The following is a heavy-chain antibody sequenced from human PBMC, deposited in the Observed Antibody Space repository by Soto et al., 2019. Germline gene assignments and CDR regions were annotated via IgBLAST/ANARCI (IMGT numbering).Heavy chain of an antibody. CDR1: GGSISSGGNY. D-gene: IGHD1-1*01. Sequence: SPTLSLACTFSGGSISSGGNYLHCLRQPRGKGLEWIGSIYYCGSTYYNPSLTSRVPISVDTSKNQFSLTLSSVTAAATAVYYCGGGRGGNEVRYWCSEDCGCGTLDTV. CDR3: GGGRGGNEVRYWCSED. CDR2: IYYCGST. V-gene: IGHV4-31*03. J-gene: IGHJ2*01.